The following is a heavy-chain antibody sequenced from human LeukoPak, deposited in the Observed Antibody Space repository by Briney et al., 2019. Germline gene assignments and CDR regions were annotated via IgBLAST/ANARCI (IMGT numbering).Heavy chain of an antibody. CDR2: ISGSGGST. Sequence: GGSLRLSCAAPGFIFSNYAMTWVRQAPGKGLEWVSAISGSGGSTYYADSVKGRFTISRDNSKNTLYLQMNSLRAEDTAVYHCAKAYNWNHYYGMDVWGQGTTVTVSS. D-gene: IGHD1-1*01. J-gene: IGHJ6*02. CDR3: AKAYNWNHYYGMDV. V-gene: IGHV3-23*01. CDR1: GFIFSNYA.